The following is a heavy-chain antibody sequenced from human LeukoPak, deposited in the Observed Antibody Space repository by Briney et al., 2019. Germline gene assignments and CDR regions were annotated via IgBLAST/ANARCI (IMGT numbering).Heavy chain of an antibody. V-gene: IGHV4-59*02. CDR1: GGSVSSYY. D-gene: IGHD4-17*01. J-gene: IGHJ5*02. CDR3: ARAYGDFDP. Sequence: SETLSLTCTVSGGSVSSYYWSWIRQPPGKGLEWIGYMYYSGSTNYNPSLKSRVTISVDTSKNQFSLKLSSVTAADTAVYYCARAYGDFDPWGQGTLVTVSS. CDR2: MYYSGST.